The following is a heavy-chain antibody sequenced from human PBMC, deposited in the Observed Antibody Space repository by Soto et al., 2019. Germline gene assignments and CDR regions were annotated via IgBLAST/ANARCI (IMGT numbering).Heavy chain of an antibody. CDR2: FDPEDGET. CDR3: ATDRYCSSTSCLDY. Sequence: GASVKVSCKVSGYTLTELSMHWVRQAPGKGLEWMGGFDPEDGETIYAQKFQGRVTMTEDTSTDTAYMELSSLRSEDTAVYYCATDRYCSSTSCLDYWGQGTLVTVSS. V-gene: IGHV1-24*01. CDR1: GYTLTELS. J-gene: IGHJ4*02. D-gene: IGHD2-2*01.